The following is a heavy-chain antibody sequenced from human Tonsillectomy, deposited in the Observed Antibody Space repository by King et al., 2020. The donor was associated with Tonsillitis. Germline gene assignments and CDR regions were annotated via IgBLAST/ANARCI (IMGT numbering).Heavy chain of an antibody. CDR2: IYYSGTT. CDR1: GGSIRIGDFY. D-gene: IGHD1-7*01. Sequence: VQLQESGPGLVKPSQTLSLICSVSGGSIRIGDFYWSWIRQPPGKGLEWIGYIYYSGTTYDNPSLQGRVSMSVDASKNQFSLKLRSVTAADTAVYYCARGEGTTGGFDYWGQGTLVTVSS. V-gene: IGHV4-30-4*01. J-gene: IGHJ4*02. CDR3: ARGEGTTGGFDY.